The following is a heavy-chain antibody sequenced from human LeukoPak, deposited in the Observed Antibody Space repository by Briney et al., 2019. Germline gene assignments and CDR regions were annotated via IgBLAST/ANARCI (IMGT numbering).Heavy chain of an antibody. D-gene: IGHD2-2*01. Sequence: SETLSLTCTVSGGSLSSHYWSWIRQPPGKGLELIGHIYYTGTTYYNPSLNSRVTISLDTSRNQFSLRLTSVTAADTAVYYCARFPSDCSTASCYLTYWGQGTLATVSS. J-gene: IGHJ4*02. CDR1: GGSLSSHY. V-gene: IGHV4-59*11. CDR2: IYYTGTT. CDR3: ARFPSDCSTASCYLTY.